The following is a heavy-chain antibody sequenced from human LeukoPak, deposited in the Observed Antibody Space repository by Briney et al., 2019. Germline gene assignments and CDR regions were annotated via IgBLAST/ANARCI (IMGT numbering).Heavy chain of an antibody. J-gene: IGHJ4*02. Sequence: GESLKISCKGSGYSFTSYWIGWVRQMPGKGLEWMGIIYPGDSDTRYSPSFQGQVTISADKSISTAYLQWSSLKASDTAMYYCARLHGGKGLVLGDFDYWGQGTLVTVSS. CDR3: ARLHGGKGLVLGDFDY. D-gene: IGHD6-6*01. CDR2: IYPGDSDT. V-gene: IGHV5-51*01. CDR1: GYSFTSYW.